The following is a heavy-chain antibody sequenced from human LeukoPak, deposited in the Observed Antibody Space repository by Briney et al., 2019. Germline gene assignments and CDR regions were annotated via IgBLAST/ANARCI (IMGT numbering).Heavy chain of an antibody. Sequence: TGGSLRLSCLTSGFTLSTNAMSWVRQAPGKGLEWISGISGSGASTYYAVSVKGRFTISRDDSRNTLYLQMNSLRGDDTAVYYCAKDVGKWESLHFFDYWGQGTLVTVSS. CDR2: ISGSGAST. CDR3: AKDVGKWESLHFFDY. CDR1: GFTLSTNA. J-gene: IGHJ4*02. D-gene: IGHD1-26*01. V-gene: IGHV3-23*01.